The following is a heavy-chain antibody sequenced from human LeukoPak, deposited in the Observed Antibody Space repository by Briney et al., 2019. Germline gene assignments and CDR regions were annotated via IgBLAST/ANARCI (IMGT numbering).Heavy chain of an antibody. V-gene: IGHV1-2*02. J-gene: IGHJ4*02. CDR2: INPNSGDT. Sequence: ASVKVSCKSSGYTFTGNYMHWVRPAPGQGLEWMGWINPNSGDTKYAQNFQGRVTMTRDTSITTTYMELSSLRSDDTAVYYCVRDRHTVAVAATLDYWGQGTLVIASS. CDR3: VRDRHTVAVAATLDY. CDR1: GYTFTGNY. D-gene: IGHD6-19*01.